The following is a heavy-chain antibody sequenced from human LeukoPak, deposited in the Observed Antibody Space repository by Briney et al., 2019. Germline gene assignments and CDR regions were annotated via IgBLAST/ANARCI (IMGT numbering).Heavy chain of an antibody. D-gene: IGHD4-17*01. V-gene: IGHV4-30-2*01. CDR3: ARGFDYGGPED. Sequence: PSQTLSLTCTVSGGSISSGGYYWSWIRQPPGKGLEWIGYIYHSGSTYYNPSLKSRVTISVDRSKNQFSLKLSSVTAADTAVYYCARGFDYGGPEDWGQGTLVTVSS. J-gene: IGHJ4*02. CDR1: GGSISSGGYY. CDR2: IYHSGST.